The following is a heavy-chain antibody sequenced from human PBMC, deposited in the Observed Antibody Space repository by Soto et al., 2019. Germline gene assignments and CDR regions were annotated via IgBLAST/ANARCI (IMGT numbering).Heavy chain of an antibody. V-gene: IGHV3-30*03. D-gene: IGHD5-18*01. CDR1: GFTFSSYG. J-gene: IGHJ4*02. CDR2: ISYDGSNK. Sequence: QVQLVESGGGVVQPGRSLRLSCAASGFTFSSYGMHWVRRAPGKGLEWVAVISYDGSNKYYADSVKGRLTISRDNSKNTQYLQMNSVSAEDTVVYYCAIDSPGTWIQLLIDHWGQGTLVTVSS. CDR3: AIDSPGTWIQLLIDH.